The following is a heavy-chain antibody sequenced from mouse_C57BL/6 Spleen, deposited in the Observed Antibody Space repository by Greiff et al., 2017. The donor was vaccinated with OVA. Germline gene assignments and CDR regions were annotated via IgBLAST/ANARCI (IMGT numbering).Heavy chain of an antibody. CDR3: ARSYMRLDY. V-gene: IGHV1-4*01. CDR1: GYTFTSYT. D-gene: IGHD1-3*01. J-gene: IGHJ2*01. Sequence: VQLVESGADLARPGASVKMSCKASGYTFTSYTMHWVKQRPGQGLEWIGYINPSSGYTKYNQKFKDKATLTADKSSSTAYMQLSSLTSEDAAVYYCARSYMRLDYWGQGTTLTVSS. CDR2: INPSSGYT.